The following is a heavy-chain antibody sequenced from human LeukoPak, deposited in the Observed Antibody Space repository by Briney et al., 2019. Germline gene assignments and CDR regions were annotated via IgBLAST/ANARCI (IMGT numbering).Heavy chain of an antibody. CDR1: GYTFTTYA. CDR2: INAGNGNT. V-gene: IGHV1-3*03. D-gene: IGHD3-9*01. Sequence: GASVKVSCKASGYTFTTYAMHWVRQAPGQRLEWMGWINAGNGNTKYSQEFQGRVTITRDTSASTAYMELRGLRSEDMAIYYCARGPLTMTGEPYYYYYYMDVWGKGTTVTVSS. J-gene: IGHJ6*03. CDR3: ARGPLTMTGEPYYYYYYMDV.